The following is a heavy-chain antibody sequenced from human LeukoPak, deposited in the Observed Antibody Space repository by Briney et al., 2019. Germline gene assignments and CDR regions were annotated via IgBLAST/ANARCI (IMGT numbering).Heavy chain of an antibody. CDR1: GGSISSYY. CDR2: IYTSGST. CDR3: ARDYGDYEMGYYYYMDV. D-gene: IGHD4-17*01. Sequence: SETLSHTCTVSGGSISSYYWSWIRQPAGKGLEWIGRIYTSGSTNYNPSLKSRVTMSVDTSKNQFSLKLSSVTAADTAVYYCARDYGDYEMGYYYYMDVWGKGTTVTISS. J-gene: IGHJ6*03. V-gene: IGHV4-4*07.